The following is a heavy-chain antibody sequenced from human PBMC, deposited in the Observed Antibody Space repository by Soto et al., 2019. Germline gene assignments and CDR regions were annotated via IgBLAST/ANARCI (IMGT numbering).Heavy chain of an antibody. D-gene: IGHD6-19*01. CDR3: AKDLSQWLVYGGAIFDY. CDR1: GFTFSSYG. Sequence: QVQLVESGGGVVQPGRSLRLSCAASGFTFSSYGMHWVRQAPGKGLEWVAVISYGGSNKYYADSVKGRFTISRDNSKNTLYLQMNSLRAEDTAVYYCAKDLSQWLVYGGAIFDYWGQGTLVTVSS. J-gene: IGHJ4*02. CDR2: ISYGGSNK. V-gene: IGHV3-30*18.